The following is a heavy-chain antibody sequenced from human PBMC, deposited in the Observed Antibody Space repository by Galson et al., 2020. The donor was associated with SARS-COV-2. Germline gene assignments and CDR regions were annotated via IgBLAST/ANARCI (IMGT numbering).Heavy chain of an antibody. CDR1: GFSLSSRGMC. CDR3: AGTVITGTTSRTLGY. CDR2: IDWDGDK. J-gene: IGHJ4*02. V-gene: IGHV2-70*11. Sequence: SGPTLVKPTQPLTLTCTFSGFSLSSRGMCVSWIRQPPGKALEWLARIDWDGDKHYSTSLKTRFTISKDTSKNQVVLTMTNMDPVDTAAYFCAGTVITGTTSRTLGYGGQGTLVTVSS. D-gene: IGHD1-1*01.